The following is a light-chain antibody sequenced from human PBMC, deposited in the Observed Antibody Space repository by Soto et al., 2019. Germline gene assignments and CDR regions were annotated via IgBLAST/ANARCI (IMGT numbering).Light chain of an antibody. CDR1: SSNIGSNT. CDR3: AAWDDTLNGV. CDR2: NNN. J-gene: IGLJ2*01. Sequence: QSVLTQPPSASGTPGQRVTISCSGSSSNIGSNTVSWYQQLPGTAPKLLIHNNNQRPSGVPDRFSGSKSGTSASLAISGLQSEDEADYYCAAWDDTLNGVFGGGTKVTVL. V-gene: IGLV1-44*01.